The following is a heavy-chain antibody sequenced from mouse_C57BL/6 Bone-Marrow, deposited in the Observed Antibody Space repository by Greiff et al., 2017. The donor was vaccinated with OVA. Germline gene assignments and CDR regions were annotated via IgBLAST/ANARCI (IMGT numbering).Heavy chain of an antibody. Sequence: VQLQQSGAELVRPGPSVKMSCKASGYTFTNYWIGWAKQRPGHGLEWIGDIYPGGGYTNYNEKFKGKATLTADKSSSTAYMQFSSLTSEDSAIYYCARWGYYGSGFDDWGQGTTLTVSS. CDR2: IYPGGGYT. D-gene: IGHD1-1*01. CDR3: ARWGYYGSGFDD. V-gene: IGHV1-63*01. CDR1: GYTFTNYW. J-gene: IGHJ2*01.